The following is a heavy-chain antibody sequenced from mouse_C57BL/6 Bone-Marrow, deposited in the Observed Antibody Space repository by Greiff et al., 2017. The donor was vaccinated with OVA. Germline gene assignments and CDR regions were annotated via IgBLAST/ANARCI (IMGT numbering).Heavy chain of an antibody. CDR3: ARKDYGSSSWFAY. Sequence: QVHVKQSGPGLVQPSQSLSITCTASGFSLTSYGVHWVRQSPGKGLEWLGVIWSGGSTDYNAAFISRLSISKDNSKSQVFFKMNSLQADDTAIYYCARKDYGSSSWFAYWGQGTLVTVSA. CDR1: GFSLTSYG. D-gene: IGHD1-1*01. CDR2: IWSGGST. J-gene: IGHJ3*01. V-gene: IGHV2-2*01.